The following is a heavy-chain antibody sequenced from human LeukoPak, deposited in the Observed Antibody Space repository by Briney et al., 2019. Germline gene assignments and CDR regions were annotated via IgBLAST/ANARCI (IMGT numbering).Heavy chain of an antibody. CDR3: TRMPAAIGLAFDY. D-gene: IGHD6-13*01. CDR2: IDWDDDK. V-gene: IGHV2-70*11. CDR1: GFSLSTSGMC. J-gene: IGHJ4*02. Sequence: SGPALVKPTQTLTLTCTFSGFSLSTSGMCVSWIRQPPGKALEWLARIDWDDDKYYSTSLKTRLTISKDTSENQVVLTMTNMDPVDTATYYCTRMPAAIGLAFDYWGQGTLVTVAS.